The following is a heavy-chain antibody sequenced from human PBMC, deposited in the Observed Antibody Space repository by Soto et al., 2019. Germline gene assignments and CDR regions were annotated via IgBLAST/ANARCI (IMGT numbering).Heavy chain of an antibody. CDR1: GFTFSSYA. Sequence: PGGSLRLSCAASGFTFSSYAMSWVRQAPGKGLEWVSAISGSGGSTYYADSVEGRFTISRDNSKNTLYLQMNSLRAEDTAVYYCAKDLPPGAVTSGYPVDYWGQGTLVTVSS. D-gene: IGHD3-3*01. V-gene: IGHV3-23*01. CDR3: AKDLPPGAVTSGYPVDY. J-gene: IGHJ4*02. CDR2: ISGSGGST.